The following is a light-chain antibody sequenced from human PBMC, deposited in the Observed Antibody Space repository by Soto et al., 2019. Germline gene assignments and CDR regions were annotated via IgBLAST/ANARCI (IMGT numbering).Light chain of an antibody. CDR3: QHYNSFPGT. V-gene: IGKV1-5*03. Sequence: DIQMTQSPSTLSASVGDRVTITCRASQTIGTWLAWYQQKPGKAPKLLISRTSTLESGVPSRFSGSGSGTEFTLTISSLQPDDFATYHCQHYNSFPGTFGQGTKVE. J-gene: IGKJ1*01. CDR2: RTS. CDR1: QTIGTW.